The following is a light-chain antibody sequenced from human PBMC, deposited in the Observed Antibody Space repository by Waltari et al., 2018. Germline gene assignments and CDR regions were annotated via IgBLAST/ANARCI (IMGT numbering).Light chain of an antibody. Sequence: QSVLTQPPSASGTPGQRVTISCSGNSSNIGNNIVNWYQQLPGTAPKLLIYTPNQRPSGVPDRFSGSKSGTSASLAISGLQSEDEADYYCATWDDSLNGPVFGGGTKLTVL. V-gene: IGLV1-44*01. CDR1: SSNIGNNI. J-gene: IGLJ2*01. CDR2: TPN. CDR3: ATWDDSLNGPV.